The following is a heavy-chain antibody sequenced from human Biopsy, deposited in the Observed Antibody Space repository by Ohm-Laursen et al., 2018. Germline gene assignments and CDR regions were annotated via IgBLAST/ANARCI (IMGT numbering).Heavy chain of an antibody. D-gene: IGHD2-2*01. J-gene: IGHJ6*02. CDR1: GGSISSGGSY. V-gene: IGHV4-31*01. CDR2: IFNSANT. Sequence: SDTLSLTCTVSGGSISSGGSYWSWIRQRPGKGLGWIGYIFNSANTYYNPSLKNLITISGDTSKNQFSLKLNSVTAADTAVYYCARDKITYCTSTSCDYFGMDVWGQGTTVTVSS. CDR3: ARDKITYCTSTSCDYFGMDV.